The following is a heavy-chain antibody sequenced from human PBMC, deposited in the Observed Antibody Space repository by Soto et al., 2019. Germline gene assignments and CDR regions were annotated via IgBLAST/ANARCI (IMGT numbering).Heavy chain of an antibody. CDR2: ISGSGGRT. CDR3: VKDGSPVAGTFFDD. J-gene: IGHJ4*02. V-gene: IGHV3-23*01. CDR1: GFTFRTYA. D-gene: IGHD6-19*01. Sequence: EVQLLESGGGLVQPAGSLRLSCAASGFTFRTYAMNWVRQAPGKGLEWVSAISGSGGRTDYADSVKGHFTISRDNSKNTLYLQMNSLRAEHTAVYYCVKDGSPVAGTFFDDWGQGTLVTVSS.